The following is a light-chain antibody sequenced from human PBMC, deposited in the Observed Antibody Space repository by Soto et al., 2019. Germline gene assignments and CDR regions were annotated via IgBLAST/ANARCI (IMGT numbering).Light chain of an antibody. CDR2: DAS. Sequence: EIVLTQSPATLSLSPGERATLSCRASQSVSSYLAWYQQKPGQAPRLLIYDASNRATGIPARFSGSGSGTDFTLTISCLEPEDFAVYYCQQRSNWPRWTFGQGTKV. V-gene: IGKV3-11*01. CDR1: QSVSSY. CDR3: QQRSNWPRWT. J-gene: IGKJ1*01.